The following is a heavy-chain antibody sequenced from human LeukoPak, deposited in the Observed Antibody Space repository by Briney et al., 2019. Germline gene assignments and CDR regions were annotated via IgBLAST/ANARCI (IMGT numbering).Heavy chain of an antibody. Sequence: ASVKVSCKASDYRFTTYGVSWVRQAPGQGLEWMGWIAGSNGNAKYAQKLQGRVTMTTDTSTSTAYMELRSLRSDDTAVYYCARGTWGYFFDYWGQGTLVTVSS. J-gene: IGHJ4*02. CDR1: DYRFTTYG. D-gene: IGHD3-16*01. V-gene: IGHV1-18*01. CDR3: ARGTWGYFFDY. CDR2: IAGSNGNA.